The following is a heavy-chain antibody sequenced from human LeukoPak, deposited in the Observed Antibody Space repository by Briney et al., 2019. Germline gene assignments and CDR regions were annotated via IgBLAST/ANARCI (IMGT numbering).Heavy chain of an antibody. D-gene: IGHD2-8*01. CDR2: IKHDGSEK. Sequence: PGESLRLSCAASGFTFSTYWMTWVRQAPGKGLEWVVSIKHDGSEKYYVDSVKGRFTISRDNAKNSLFLQMSSLSAEDTAVYYCARGLFTNTPWGQGTLVTVSS. CDR1: GFTFSTYW. J-gene: IGHJ5*02. CDR3: ARGLFTNTP. V-gene: IGHV3-7*01.